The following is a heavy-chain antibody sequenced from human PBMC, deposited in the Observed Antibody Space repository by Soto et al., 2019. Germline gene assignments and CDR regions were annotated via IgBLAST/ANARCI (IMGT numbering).Heavy chain of an antibody. Sequence: SETLSLTSTVSGGSTSSDYWSWIRQPPGKGLEWIGYIYYSGSTNYNPSLKSRVTISVDTSKNQFSLKLSSVTAADTAVYYCARGYGDFDYWGQGTLVTVSS. CDR2: IYYSGST. CDR3: ARGYGDFDY. V-gene: IGHV4-59*01. J-gene: IGHJ4*02. D-gene: IGHD4-17*01. CDR1: GGSTSSDY.